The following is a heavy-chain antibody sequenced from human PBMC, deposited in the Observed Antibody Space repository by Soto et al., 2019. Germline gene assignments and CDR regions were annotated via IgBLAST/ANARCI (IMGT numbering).Heavy chain of an antibody. CDR1: GGSFSGYY. D-gene: IGHD3-22*01. J-gene: IGHJ6*02. CDR2: INHSGST. CDR3: ARGRQVVVITDYYYYGMDV. Sequence: SETLSLTXAVYGGSFSGYYWSWIRQPPGKGLEWIGEINHSGSTNYNPSLKSRVTISVDTSKNQFSLKLSSVTAADTAVYYCARGRQVVVITDYYYYGMDVWGQGTTVTVSS. V-gene: IGHV4-34*01.